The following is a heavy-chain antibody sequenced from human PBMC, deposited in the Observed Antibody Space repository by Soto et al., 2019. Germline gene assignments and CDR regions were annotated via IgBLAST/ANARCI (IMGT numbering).Heavy chain of an antibody. CDR2: ISGSGGTT. V-gene: IGHV3-23*01. D-gene: IGHD3-16*01. J-gene: IGHJ4*02. CDR3: AKEIEGGVFDY. Sequence: GGSLRLSCAASGFSFSSHAMTWVRQAPGKGLEWVSEISGSGGTTYYADSVKGRFTISRDNSKNTLYLQMNSLRAEDTAVYYCAKEIEGGVFDYWGQGTLVTVSS. CDR1: GFSFSSHA.